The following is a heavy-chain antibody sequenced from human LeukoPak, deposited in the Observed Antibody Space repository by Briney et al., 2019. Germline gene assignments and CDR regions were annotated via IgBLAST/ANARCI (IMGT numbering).Heavy chain of an antibody. CDR1: GFTFSSYG. Sequence: PGRSLRLSCAASGFTFSSYGMHWVRQAPGKGLEWVAVISYDGSNKYYADSVKGRFTISRDNSKNTLYLQMNSLRAEDTAVYYCAKDSDRSSWSRYSYYYYGMDVWGQGTTVTVPS. CDR2: ISYDGSNK. D-gene: IGHD6-13*01. CDR3: AKDSDRSSWSRYSYYYYGMDV. V-gene: IGHV3-30*18. J-gene: IGHJ6*02.